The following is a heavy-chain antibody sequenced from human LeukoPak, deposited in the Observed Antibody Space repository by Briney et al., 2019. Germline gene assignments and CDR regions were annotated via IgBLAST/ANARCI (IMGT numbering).Heavy chain of an antibody. Sequence: GGSLTLSCAASGFTFSNAWMSWVRQAPGKGLEWVGRIKSKTDGGTTDYAAPVKGRFTISRDDSKNTLYLQMNSLKTEDTAVYYCTTDDGDDYGDYWGQGTLVTVSS. D-gene: IGHD3-10*01. CDR3: TTDDGDDYGDY. CDR1: GFTFSNAW. V-gene: IGHV3-15*01. CDR2: IKSKTDGGTT. J-gene: IGHJ4*02.